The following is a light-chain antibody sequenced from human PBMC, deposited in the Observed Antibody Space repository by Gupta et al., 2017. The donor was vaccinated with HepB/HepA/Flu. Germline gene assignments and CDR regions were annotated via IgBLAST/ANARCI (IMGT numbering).Light chain of an antibody. CDR2: DVR. J-gene: IGLJ3*02. CDR1: RSDVGTYNF. CDR3: CSYAGSKSWV. V-gene: IGLV2-11*01. Sequence: QSALTQPRSVSGSPGQSVTIPCTGTRSDVGTYNFVSWFQQPPGKAPKLMIYDVRKRPSGVPDRFSGSKSGNTASLTISGLQAEEEADYYCCSYAGSKSWVFGGGTKVTVL.